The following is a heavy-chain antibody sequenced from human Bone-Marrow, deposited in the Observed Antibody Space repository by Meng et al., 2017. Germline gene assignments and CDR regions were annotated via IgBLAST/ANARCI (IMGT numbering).Heavy chain of an antibody. J-gene: IGHJ5*02. Sequence: GGSLRLSCAASGFTFSSYSMNWVRQAPGKGLEWVSSISSSSSYIYYADSVKGRFTISRDNAKNSLYLQMNSLRAEDTAVYYCARDLLDDILTGYYPPGANNWFDPWGQGTLVTVSS. D-gene: IGHD3-9*01. CDR1: GFTFSSYS. V-gene: IGHV3-21*01. CDR2: ISSSSSYI. CDR3: ARDLLDDILTGYYPPGANNWFDP.